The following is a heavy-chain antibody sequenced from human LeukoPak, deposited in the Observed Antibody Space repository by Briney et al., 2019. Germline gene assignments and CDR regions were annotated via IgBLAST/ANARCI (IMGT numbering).Heavy chain of an antibody. J-gene: IGHJ4*02. D-gene: IGHD3-22*01. CDR3: ARSPYYYDRSGYYY. CDR1: GYTFTSYA. Sequence: ASVKVSCKASGYTFTSYAMHWVRQAPGQRLEWMGWINAGNGNTKYSQKFQGRVTITRDTSASTAYMKLSSLRSEDTAVYYCARSPYYYDRSGYYYWGQGTLVTVSS. V-gene: IGHV1-3*01. CDR2: INAGNGNT.